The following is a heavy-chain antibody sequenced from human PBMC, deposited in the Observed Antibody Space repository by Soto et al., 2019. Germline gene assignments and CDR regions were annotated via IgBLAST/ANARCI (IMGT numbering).Heavy chain of an antibody. CDR2: INAGNGNT. J-gene: IGHJ6*02. D-gene: IGHD3-3*01. Sequence: ASVKVSCKASGYTFTGYYMHWVRQAPGQGLEWMGWINAGNGNTKYSQKFQGRVTITADESTSTAYMELSSLRSEDTAVYYCASGDYDFWSGPGGGMDVWGQGTTVTVSS. V-gene: IGHV1-3*01. CDR1: GYTFTGYY. CDR3: ASGDYDFWSGPGGGMDV.